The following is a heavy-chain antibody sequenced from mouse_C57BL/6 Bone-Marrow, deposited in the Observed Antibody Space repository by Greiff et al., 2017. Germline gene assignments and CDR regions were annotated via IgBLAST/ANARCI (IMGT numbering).Heavy chain of an antibody. CDR3: ARDRGLYDGYVWFAY. Sequence: ESGPGLVKPSQSLSLTCSVTGYSITSGYYWNWIRQFPGNKLEWMGYISYDGSNNYNPSLKNRISITRDTSKNQFFLKLNSVTTEDTATYYCARDRGLYDGYVWFAYWGQGTLVTVSA. CDR1: GYSITSGYY. V-gene: IGHV3-6*01. D-gene: IGHD2-2*01. J-gene: IGHJ3*01. CDR2: ISYDGSN.